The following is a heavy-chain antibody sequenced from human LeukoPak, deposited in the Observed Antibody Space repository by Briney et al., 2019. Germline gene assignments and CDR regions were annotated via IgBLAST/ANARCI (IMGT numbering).Heavy chain of an antibody. J-gene: IGHJ3*02. CDR1: GFTFSSYI. Sequence: AGSLTLSCAASGFTFSSYILNWVRQAPGKGLEWVSSISGCNSYIYYADSMKGQFTISRDNAKNSLYLQMNSLRAEDTAVYNCAKSNGYGLVDIWGQGTMVTVSS. CDR2: ISGCNSYI. D-gene: IGHD3-10*01. V-gene: IGHV3-21*04. CDR3: AKSNGYGLVDI.